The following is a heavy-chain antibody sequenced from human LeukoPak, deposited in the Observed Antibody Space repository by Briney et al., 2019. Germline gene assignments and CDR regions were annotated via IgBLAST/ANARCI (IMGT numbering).Heavy chain of an antibody. V-gene: IGHV3-9*01. D-gene: IGHD1-1*01. Sequence: GGSLRLSCAASGFTFDDYAMHWVRQVPGKGLEWVSGISWNSGMMGYADSVEGRFSISRDNAKNSLYLQMNSLRTEDTAFYYCARCTTTGRALDFWGQGTLVTVSS. J-gene: IGHJ4*02. CDR2: ISWNSGMM. CDR1: GFTFDDYA. CDR3: ARCTTTGRALDF.